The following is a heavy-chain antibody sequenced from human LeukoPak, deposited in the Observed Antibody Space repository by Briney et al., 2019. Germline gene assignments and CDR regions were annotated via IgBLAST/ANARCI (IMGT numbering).Heavy chain of an antibody. CDR2: IKEDGSEK. Sequence: GGSLRLSCGASGFMSRSYWMSWVRQALGKGLEWVANIKEDGSEKHHVDSVKGRFTISRDNAKNSLYLQMNSLRAEDTAVYYCARVRPAISYWGQGTLVTVSS. D-gene: IGHD3-3*02. CDR3: ARVRPAISY. J-gene: IGHJ4*02. V-gene: IGHV3-7*01. CDR1: GFMSRSYW.